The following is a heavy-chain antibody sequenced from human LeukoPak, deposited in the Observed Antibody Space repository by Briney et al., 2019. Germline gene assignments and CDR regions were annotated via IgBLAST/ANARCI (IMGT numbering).Heavy chain of an antibody. J-gene: IGHJ4*02. V-gene: IGHV1-2*06. CDR3: ARESHVERDDY. CDR1: GYTFTGYY. CDR2: INPNSGGT. Sequence: ASVKVSCKASGYTFTGYYMHWVRQAPGQGLEWMGRINPNSGGTNYAQKFQGRVTMTRDTVTSTAYMGLRSLRSDDTAVYYCARESHVERDDYWGQGTRVTVSS. D-gene: IGHD1-1*01.